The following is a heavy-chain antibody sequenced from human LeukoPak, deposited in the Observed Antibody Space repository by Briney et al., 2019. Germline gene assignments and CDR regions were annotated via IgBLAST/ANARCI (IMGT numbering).Heavy chain of an antibody. J-gene: IGHJ5*02. V-gene: IGHV3-48*02. CDR3: ARDPITGAPTWFDP. D-gene: IGHD1-20*01. CDR2: ISGSSSTI. CDR1: GFTFSSYS. Sequence: PGGSLRLSCAASGFTFSSYSMNWVRQAPGKGLEWVSYISGSSSTIYYADSVKGRFTISRDNAKNSLYLQMNSLRDEDTAVYYCARDPITGAPTWFDPWGQGTLVTVSS.